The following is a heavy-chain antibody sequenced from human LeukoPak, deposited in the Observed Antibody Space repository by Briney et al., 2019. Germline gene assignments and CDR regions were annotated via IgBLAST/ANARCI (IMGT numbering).Heavy chain of an antibody. D-gene: IGHD5-12*01. CDR1: GFSFSAAW. Sequence: GGSLRLSCEASGFSFSAAWMTWVRQAPGKGLEWVATIKNDGGDKYYVDSVKGRFTLSRDNAKNSVYLQMNSLRVEDTAVYYCVNLGYSDGGQGTLVTVSS. V-gene: IGHV3-7*01. J-gene: IGHJ4*02. CDR2: IKNDGGDK. CDR3: VNLGYSD.